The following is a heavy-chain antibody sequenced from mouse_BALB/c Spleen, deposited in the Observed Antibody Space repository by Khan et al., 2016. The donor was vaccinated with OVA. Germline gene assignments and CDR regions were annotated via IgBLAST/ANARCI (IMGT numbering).Heavy chain of an antibody. J-gene: IGHJ4*01. Sequence: QVQLQQSGPGLVASSQSLYITCTVSGFSLTGYGVNWVRQPPGKGLEWLGMIWGDGGTDYNSALKSRLSISKDNSKSQVFYKMTSMQTEYTARCFCAKTSDDNYSETTSNWGQGTSLTVSS. V-gene: IGHV2-6-7*01. CDR1: GFSLTGYG. D-gene: IGHD1-3*01. CDR3: AKTSDDNYSETTSN. CDR2: IWGDGGT.